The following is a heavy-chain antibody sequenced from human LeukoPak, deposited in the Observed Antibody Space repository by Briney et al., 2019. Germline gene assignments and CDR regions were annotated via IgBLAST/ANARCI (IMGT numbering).Heavy chain of an antibody. D-gene: IGHD3-22*01. V-gene: IGHV3-30*18. Sequence: GGSLRLSCPTSGFTFSNYAMHWVRQAPGKGLEWVAFISYDGINKYSGDSVKGRFTISRDNSKNTLYLQMNSLRADDTAVYYCAKDQGRNFYDSSGLDYWGQGTLVTVSS. J-gene: IGHJ4*02. CDR1: GFTFSNYA. CDR2: ISYDGINK. CDR3: AKDQGRNFYDSSGLDY.